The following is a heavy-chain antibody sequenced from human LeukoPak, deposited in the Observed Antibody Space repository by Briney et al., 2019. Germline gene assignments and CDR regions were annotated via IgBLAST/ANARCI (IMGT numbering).Heavy chain of an antibody. D-gene: IGHD5-12*01. Sequence: PGGSLRLSCAASGITFSSYAMHWVRQAPGKGLEWVAFIRYDGSNKYYADSVKGRFTISRDNSKNTLYLQMNSLRAEDTAVYYCAKTRGYSGYDAFDIWGQGTMVTVSS. J-gene: IGHJ3*02. CDR2: IRYDGSNK. CDR1: GITFSSYA. CDR3: AKTRGYSGYDAFDI. V-gene: IGHV3-30*02.